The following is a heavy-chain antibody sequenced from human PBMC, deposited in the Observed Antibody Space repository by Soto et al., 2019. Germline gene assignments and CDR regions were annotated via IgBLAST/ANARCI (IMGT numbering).Heavy chain of an antibody. CDR3: AKDIHWLAMDV. J-gene: IGHJ6*02. CDR2: INSDGSST. D-gene: IGHD3-9*01. CDR1: EITVSSCC. V-gene: IGHV3-74*01. Sequence: GSLRNSFAAAEITVSSCCRHLERKAPGKGLVWVSRINSDGSSTSYADSVKGRFTISRDNSMNTLYLQMNSLRADDTAIYYCAKDIHWLAMDVWGQVNTVTVSS.